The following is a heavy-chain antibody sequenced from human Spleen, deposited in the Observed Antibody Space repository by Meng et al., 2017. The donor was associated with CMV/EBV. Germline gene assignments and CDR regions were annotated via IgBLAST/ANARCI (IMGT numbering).Heavy chain of an antibody. CDR1: GGSIRSSSYY. J-gene: IGHJ6*02. Sequence: GSLRLSCTVSGGSIRSSSYYWGWIRQPPGKGLQWIGNIYYRGSTYYNPSLKSRVTMSVATSEDQFSLRLNSVTAADTAVYYCARGHTNSGSFVGYYAMDVWGQGATVTVSS. CDR2: IYYRGST. V-gene: IGHV4-39*07. D-gene: IGHD1-26*01. CDR3: ARGHTNSGSFVGYYAMDV.